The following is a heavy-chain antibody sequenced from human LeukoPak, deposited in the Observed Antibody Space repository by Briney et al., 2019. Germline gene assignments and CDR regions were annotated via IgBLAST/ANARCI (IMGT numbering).Heavy chain of an antibody. D-gene: IGHD2-2*01. Sequence: SGGSLRLSCAASGFTFSSYSMNWVRQAPGKGLEWVSSISSSSSYIYYADSVKGRFTISRDNAKNSLYLQMNSLRAEDTAVYYCARKRYCSSTSCYIFDYWGQGTLVTVSS. CDR1: GFTFSSYS. J-gene: IGHJ4*02. V-gene: IGHV3-21*01. CDR3: ARKRYCSSTSCYIFDY. CDR2: ISSSSSYI.